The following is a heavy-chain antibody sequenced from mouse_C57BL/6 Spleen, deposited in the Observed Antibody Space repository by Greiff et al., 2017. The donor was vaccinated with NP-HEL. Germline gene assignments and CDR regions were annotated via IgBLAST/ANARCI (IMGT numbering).Heavy chain of an antibody. Sequence: QVQLQQPGAELVKPGASVKLSCKASGYTFTSYWMQWVKQRPGQGLEWIGEIDPSDSYTNYNQKFKGKATLTVDTSSSTAYMQLSSLTSEDSAVYYCALHYGSSLWYFDVWGTGTTVTVSS. D-gene: IGHD1-1*01. CDR3: ALHYGSSLWYFDV. CDR2: IDPSDSYT. CDR1: GYTFTSYW. J-gene: IGHJ1*03. V-gene: IGHV1-50*01.